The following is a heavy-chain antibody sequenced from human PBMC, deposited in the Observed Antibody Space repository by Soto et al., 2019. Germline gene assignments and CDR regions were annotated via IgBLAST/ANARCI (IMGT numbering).Heavy chain of an antibody. D-gene: IGHD2-21*01. CDR1: GGSISGGTYY. V-gene: IGHV4-31*03. Sequence: QVQLQESGPGLVKPSQTLSLTCTVSGGSISGGTYYWSWIRQPPGQGLEWIGYIYFSGSTYYNPSLKSRVIISVDTSKNQFSLRLSSVTAADTAVYYCARGDWPTQMDVWGQGTTVNVS. CDR3: ARGDWPTQMDV. CDR2: IYFSGST. J-gene: IGHJ6*02.